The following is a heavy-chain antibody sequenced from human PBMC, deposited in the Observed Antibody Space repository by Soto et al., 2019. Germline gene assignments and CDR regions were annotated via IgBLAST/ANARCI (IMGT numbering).Heavy chain of an antibody. J-gene: IGHJ4*02. CDR3: VKDRGWNYNFDY. D-gene: IGHD1-7*01. V-gene: IGHV3-9*01. CDR1: GFTFEDFD. Sequence: EVQLIESGGGLVQPGRPLRLSCAASGFTFEDFDMHWVRQPPGKGLEWVSTITWKNDRIAYADSVKGRVSISRDNAKKSLYLQMNSLRPEDTALYYCVKDRGWNYNFDYWGQGTLVTVSS. CDR2: ITWKNDRI.